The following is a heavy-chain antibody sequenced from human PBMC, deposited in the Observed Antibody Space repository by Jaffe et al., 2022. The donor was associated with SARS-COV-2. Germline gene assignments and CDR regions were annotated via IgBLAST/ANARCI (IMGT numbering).Heavy chain of an antibody. CDR3: AHRRWEQLVRDIAVAGPHNWFDP. Sequence: QITLKESGPTLVKPTQTLTLTCTFSGFSLSTSGVGVGWIRQPPGKALEWLALIYWDDDKRYSPSLKSRLTITKDTSKNQVVLTMTNMDPVDTATYYCAHRRWEQLVRDIAVAGPHNWFDPWGQGTLVTVSS. J-gene: IGHJ5*02. V-gene: IGHV2-5*02. D-gene: IGHD6-19*01. CDR2: IYWDDDK. CDR1: GFSLSTSGVG.